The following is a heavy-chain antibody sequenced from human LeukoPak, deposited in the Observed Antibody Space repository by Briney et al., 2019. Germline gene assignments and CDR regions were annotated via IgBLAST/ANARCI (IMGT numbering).Heavy chain of an antibody. V-gene: IGHV1-69*06. D-gene: IGHD3-22*01. J-gene: IGHJ4*02. CDR3: ARKDLDYDSSGYTDY. CDR1: GGTFSSYA. Sequence: SVKVSCKASGGTFSSYAISWVRQAPGQGLEWMGGIIPIFGTANYAQKFQGRVTITADKSTSTAYMELSSLRSEDTAVYYCARKDLDYDSSGYTDYWGQGTLVTVSS. CDR2: IIPIFGTA.